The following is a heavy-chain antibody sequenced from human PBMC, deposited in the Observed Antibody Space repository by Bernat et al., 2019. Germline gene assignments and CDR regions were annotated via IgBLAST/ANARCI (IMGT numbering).Heavy chain of an antibody. CDR2: ISGSGGST. Sequence: EVQLLESGGGLVQPGGSLRLSCAASGFTFSSYAMSWVRQAPGKGLEWVSAISGSGGSTYYADSVKGRFTISSDHSKNTLYLQMNSLRAEDTAVYYCAKSRPSGGSWTPDYWGQGTLVTVSS. D-gene: IGHD2-15*01. CDR1: GFTFSSYA. V-gene: IGHV3-23*01. CDR3: AKSRPSGGSWTPDY. J-gene: IGHJ4*02.